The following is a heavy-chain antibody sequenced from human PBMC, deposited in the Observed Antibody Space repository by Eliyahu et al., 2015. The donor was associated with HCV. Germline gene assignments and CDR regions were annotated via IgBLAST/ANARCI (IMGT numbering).Heavy chain of an antibody. CDR3: ARDADCANWCLQNPHVDAFDI. J-gene: IGHJ3*02. Sequence: EVQLVESGGGLVQPGESLRLSCAASGFTFSSYSMNWVRQAPGKGLEXVSYMSASSSTIYYADSVKGRFTISRDSAKNSLYLQMNSLRDEDTAVYYCARDADCANWCLQNPHVDAFDIWGQGTMVTVSS. CDR1: GFTFSSYS. D-gene: IGHD2-8*02. CDR2: MSASSSTI. V-gene: IGHV3-48*02.